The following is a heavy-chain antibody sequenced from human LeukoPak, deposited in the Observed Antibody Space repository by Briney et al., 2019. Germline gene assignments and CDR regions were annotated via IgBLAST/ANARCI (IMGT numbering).Heavy chain of an antibody. Sequence: GGSLRLSCAASGFTFSSYGMHWVRQAPGKGLEWVAVIWYDGSNKYYADSVKGQFTISRDNSKNTLYLQMNSLRAEDTAVYYCARDFPPMTTVTTFYFDYWGQGILITVSS. CDR3: ARDFPPMTTVTTFYFDY. CDR2: IWYDGSNK. J-gene: IGHJ4*02. D-gene: IGHD4-17*01. CDR1: GFTFSSYG. V-gene: IGHV3-33*01.